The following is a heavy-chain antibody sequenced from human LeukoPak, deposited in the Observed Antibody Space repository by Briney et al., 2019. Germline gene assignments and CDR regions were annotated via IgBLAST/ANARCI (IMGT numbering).Heavy chain of an antibody. CDR2: ISASGT. J-gene: IGHJ4*02. CDR1: GFTYSSYG. Sequence: GGSLRLSCAASGFTYSSYGMTWVRQAPGKGLEWVSTISASGTYYADPVRGRFTISRDNSRNTLDLQMSSLRAEDTAIYYCAKDHESDGYPCLDHWGQGTLVTVSS. D-gene: IGHD2-21*01. CDR3: AKDHESDGYPCLDH. V-gene: IGHV3-23*01.